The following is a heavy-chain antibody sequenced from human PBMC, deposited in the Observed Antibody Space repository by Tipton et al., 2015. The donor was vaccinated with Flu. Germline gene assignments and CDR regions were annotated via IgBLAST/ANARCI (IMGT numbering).Heavy chain of an antibody. Sequence: SLRLSCAASGFTFSSYSMNWVRQAPGKGLEWVSSISSSSSYIYYADSVKGRFTISRDNAKNSLYLQMNSLRAEDTAVYYCARDVQPTYYDFWSGYSAGPTYYYYGMDVWGQGTTVTVSS. D-gene: IGHD3-3*01. CDR1: GFTFSSYS. CDR3: ARDVQPTYYDFWSGYSAGPTYYYYGMDV. CDR2: ISSSSSYI. J-gene: IGHJ6*02. V-gene: IGHV3-21*01.